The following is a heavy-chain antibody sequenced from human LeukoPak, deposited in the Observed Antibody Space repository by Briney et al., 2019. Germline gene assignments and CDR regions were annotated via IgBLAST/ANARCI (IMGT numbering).Heavy chain of an antibody. V-gene: IGHV1-18*01. Sequence: ASVKVSCKASGYTFTSYGISWVRQAPGQGLEWMGWISAYNGNTNYAQKLQGRVTMTTDTSTSTAYMELRSLRSDDTAVYYCARDPTVLRYFDWAVIDYGMDVWGQGTTVTVSS. CDR3: ARDPTVLRYFDWAVIDYGMDV. J-gene: IGHJ6*02. CDR2: ISAYNGNT. CDR1: GYTFTSYG. D-gene: IGHD3-9*01.